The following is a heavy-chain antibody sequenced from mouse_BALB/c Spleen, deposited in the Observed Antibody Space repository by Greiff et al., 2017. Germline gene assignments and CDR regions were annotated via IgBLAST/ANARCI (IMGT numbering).Heavy chain of an antibody. CDR1: GYAFSSSW. J-gene: IGHJ1*01. D-gene: IGHD2-4*01. CDR3: AREGSTMITPYFDV. CDR2: IYPGDGDT. V-gene: IGHV1-82*01. Sequence: QVQLQQSGPELVKPGASVKISCKASGYAFSSSWMNWVKQRPGQGLEWIGRIYPGDGDTNYNGKFKGKATLTADKSSSTAYMQLSSLTSVDSAVYFCAREGSTMITPYFDVWGAGTTVTVSS.